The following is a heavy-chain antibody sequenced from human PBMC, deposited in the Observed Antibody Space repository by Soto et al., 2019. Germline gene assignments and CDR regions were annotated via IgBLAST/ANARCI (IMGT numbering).Heavy chain of an antibody. D-gene: IGHD3-16*01. Sequence: QVQLQQWGAGLLKPSETLSLTCVVYGGSFSGYYWSWIRQPPGKGLEWIGEINHSGSTNYNPSLKXPVXIXVDTSKNQFSLKLSSVTAADTAVYYCARRGGFGCNYWGQGTLVTVSS. J-gene: IGHJ4*02. CDR1: GGSFSGYY. V-gene: IGHV4-34*01. CDR2: INHSGST. CDR3: ARRGGFGCNY.